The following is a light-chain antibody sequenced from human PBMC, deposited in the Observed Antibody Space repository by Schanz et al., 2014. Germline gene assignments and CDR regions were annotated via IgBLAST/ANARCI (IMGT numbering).Light chain of an antibody. V-gene: IGLV2-14*01. Sequence: QSALTQPASMSGSPGQSITISCNGSSSDIGGYDYVSWYRQYPGKAPKLMIYDVFNRPSGVSHRFTGSKSDNTASLTISGLQAEDEADYYCSSYTSSSTVLFGGGTKLTVL. CDR1: SSDIGGYDY. CDR2: DVF. CDR3: SSYTSSSTVL. J-gene: IGLJ2*01.